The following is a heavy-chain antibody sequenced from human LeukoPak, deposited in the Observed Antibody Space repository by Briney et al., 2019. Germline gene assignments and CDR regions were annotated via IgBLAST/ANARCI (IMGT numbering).Heavy chain of an antibody. CDR2: INTNSGGT. Sequence: ASEKVSCKASGCTFTSDYMHWVRQAPGQGLEWMGRINTNSGGTNYAQKFQGRVTMTRDTSISTAYMELSRLRSDDTAVYYCARVHSATAAVFSYWGQGTLVTVSS. V-gene: IGHV1-2*06. D-gene: IGHD6-13*01. CDR1: GCTFTSDY. CDR3: ARVHSATAAVFSY. J-gene: IGHJ4*02.